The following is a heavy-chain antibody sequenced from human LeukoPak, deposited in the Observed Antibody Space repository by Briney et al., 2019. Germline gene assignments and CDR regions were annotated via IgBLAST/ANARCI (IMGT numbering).Heavy chain of an antibody. CDR2: IYYSGST. V-gene: IGHV4-59*11. CDR1: VGSITRHY. D-gene: IGHD3-22*01. CDR3: AREVDYYDSSGYIDY. Sequence: SETLSLTCSVSVGSITRHYWSWIRQPPGKGLEWIGYIYYSGSTNYNPSLKSRVTISVDTSKNQFSLKLSSVTAADTAVYYCAREVDYYDSSGYIDYWGQGTLVTVSS. J-gene: IGHJ4*02.